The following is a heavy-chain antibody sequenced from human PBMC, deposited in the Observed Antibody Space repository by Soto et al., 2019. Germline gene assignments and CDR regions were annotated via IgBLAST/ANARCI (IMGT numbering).Heavy chain of an antibody. CDR1: GFTFSSFS. J-gene: IGHJ4*02. CDR2: IGGGSRYI. V-gene: IGHV3-21*02. D-gene: IGHD2-15*01. Sequence: VQLVESGGGLVKPGGSLRLSCAASGFTFSSFSMNWVRQAPGKGLEWVASIGGGSRYIYYADSLRGRVTVSRDNAENSLYLQMNGLRADDTAVYYCARGGPYCSGPTCYSFDYWGQGTLVTVSS. CDR3: ARGGPYCSGPTCYSFDY.